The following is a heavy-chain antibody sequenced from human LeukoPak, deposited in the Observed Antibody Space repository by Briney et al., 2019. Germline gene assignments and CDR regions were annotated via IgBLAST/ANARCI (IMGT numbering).Heavy chain of an antibody. D-gene: IGHD5-24*01. CDR1: GFIFSTYA. CDR2: ISGSGGST. CDR3: AKETGVGYRGFDY. J-gene: IGHJ4*02. Sequence: GGSLRLSCAASGFIFSTYAMSWVRQAPGKGLEWVSVISGSGGSTFYADSVKGRFTISRDNSKNTLYLQVNSLRAEDTAVYYCAKETGVGYRGFDYWGQGTLVTVSS. V-gene: IGHV3-23*01.